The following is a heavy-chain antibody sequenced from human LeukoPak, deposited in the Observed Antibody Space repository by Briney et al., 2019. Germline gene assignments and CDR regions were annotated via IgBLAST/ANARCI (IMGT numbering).Heavy chain of an antibody. Sequence: GASVKVSCKASGGTFSSYAISWVRQAPGQGLEWMGGIIPVFGTANYAQKFQGRVTITADESTSTAYMELSSLRSEDTAVYYCARVGYYDSSGYYYATGAFDIWGQGTMVTVSS. D-gene: IGHD3-22*01. CDR3: ARVGYYDSSGYYYATGAFDI. V-gene: IGHV1-69*13. CDR1: GGTFSSYA. J-gene: IGHJ3*02. CDR2: IIPVFGTA.